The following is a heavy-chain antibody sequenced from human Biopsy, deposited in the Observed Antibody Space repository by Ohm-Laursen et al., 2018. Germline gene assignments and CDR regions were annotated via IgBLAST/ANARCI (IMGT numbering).Heavy chain of an antibody. J-gene: IGHJ1*01. Sequence: SSVKVSCNAPGGTFSNYGVNWVRQAPGQGLEWLGGNIPILGTGNYAQKFQDRVTVAADTSTSTATMELRSLRSDDTAVYYCTTKLTGYFHHWGQGTLVIVSS. CDR1: GGTFSNYG. CDR3: TTKLTGYFHH. V-gene: IGHV1-69*06. CDR2: NIPILGTG. D-gene: IGHD3-9*01.